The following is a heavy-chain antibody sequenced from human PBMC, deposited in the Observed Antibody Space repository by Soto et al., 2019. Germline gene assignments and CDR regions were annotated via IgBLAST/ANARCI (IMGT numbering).Heavy chain of an antibody. D-gene: IGHD2-15*01. CDR1: AGSISSANYY. J-gene: IGHJ6*02. CDR2: IYYSGSS. Sequence: SETLSLTRTVSAGSISSANYYWSWIRHHPGKGLEWIEHIYYSGSSYYNPSLQSRLTISVDTSKNQCSLQLSSVTVADTAVYYCARDSGVAVGSTRYYYRMDVGGQGTTVTV. CDR3: ARDSGVAVGSTRYYYRMDV. V-gene: IGHV4-31*03.